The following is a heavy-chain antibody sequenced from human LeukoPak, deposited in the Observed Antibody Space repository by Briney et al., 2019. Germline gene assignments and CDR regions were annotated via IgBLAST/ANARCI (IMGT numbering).Heavy chain of an antibody. D-gene: IGHD6-6*01. Sequence: SETLSLTCTVSGGSISSYYWSWIRQPPGKGLEWIGYIYYSGSTNYNPSLKSRVTISVDTSKNQFSLKLSSVTAADTAVYYCARDATSIAARLRAFAFDIWGQGTMVTVSS. J-gene: IGHJ3*02. CDR1: GGSISSYY. CDR3: ARDATSIAARLRAFAFDI. V-gene: IGHV4-59*01. CDR2: IYYSGST.